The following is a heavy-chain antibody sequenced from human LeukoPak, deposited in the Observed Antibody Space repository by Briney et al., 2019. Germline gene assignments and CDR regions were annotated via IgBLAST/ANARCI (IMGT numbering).Heavy chain of an antibody. V-gene: IGHV1-46*01. J-gene: IGHJ4*02. CDR3: ARDRMGDCAATSCYLAY. CDR1: GYTFTSYY. D-gene: IGHD2-2*01. Sequence: ASVNFSCKESGYTFTSYYMHWVRQAPRQRLEWMVIINPSSGTTTYAQKFQGRVTMTRDTSITTAYMELSRLTSDDTAMYYCARDRMGDCAATSCYLAYLGQGTLVTVSS. CDR2: INPSSGTT.